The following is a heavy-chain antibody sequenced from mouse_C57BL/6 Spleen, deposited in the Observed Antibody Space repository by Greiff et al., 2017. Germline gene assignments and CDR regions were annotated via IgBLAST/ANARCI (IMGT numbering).Heavy chain of an antibody. V-gene: IGHV5-17*01. J-gene: IGHJ4*01. CDR3: ARPYSNYVGAMDY. Sequence: EVKVVESGGGLVKPGGSLKLSCAASGFTFSDYGMHWVRQAPEKGLEWVAYISSGSSTNYYADTVKGRVPISRDNAKSTRFLQMTSLRSEDTAMYYCARPYSNYVGAMDYWGQGTSVTVSS. CDR2: ISSGSSTN. D-gene: IGHD2-5*01. CDR1: GFTFSDYG.